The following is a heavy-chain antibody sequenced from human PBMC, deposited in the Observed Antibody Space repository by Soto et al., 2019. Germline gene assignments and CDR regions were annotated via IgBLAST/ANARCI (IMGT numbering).Heavy chain of an antibody. CDR2: IFISGSA. D-gene: IGHD5-12*01. CDR1: GTVTFSGHYY. CDR3: ARGSSGYDYNFDD. Sequence: PXESLSLSCSVSGTVTFSGHYYWSWIRQRPGKVLECLVYIFISGSAYYNPSLRSRATISLDTFKNEFSLTLRSVPAADTAVYFWARGSSGYDYNFDDWGHGISVTVSS. V-gene: IGHV4-31*03. J-gene: IGHJ4*01.